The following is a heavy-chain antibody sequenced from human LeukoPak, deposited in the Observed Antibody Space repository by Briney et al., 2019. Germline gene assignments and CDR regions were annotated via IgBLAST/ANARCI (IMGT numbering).Heavy chain of an antibody. J-gene: IGHJ4*02. CDR2: INPNGGDT. D-gene: IGHD5-24*01. CDR1: GYTFTGHY. CDR3: ARTYGYLWNYLDC. V-gene: IGHV1-2*02. Sequence: ASVKVSCKASGYTFTGHYIHWVRPAPGQGLEWVGWINPNGGDTNYAQKFQGRVTMTRDTSISTASMELSGLTSDDTAVYFCARTYGYLWNYLDCWGQGTLITVSS.